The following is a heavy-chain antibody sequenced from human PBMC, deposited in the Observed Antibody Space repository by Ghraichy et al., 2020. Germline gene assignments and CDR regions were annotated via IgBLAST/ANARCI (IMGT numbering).Heavy chain of an antibody. CDR1: GFTFSSYS. CDR2: IRSSSYI. Sequence: GGSLRLSCAASGFTFSSYSMNWVRQAPGKGLEWVSSIRSSSYIYYADSVKGRFTISRDNAKNSLYLQMNSLRAEDTAVYYCARATTVIPFDYWGQGTLVTVSS. V-gene: IGHV3-21*01. D-gene: IGHD4-17*01. CDR3: ARATTVIPFDY. J-gene: IGHJ4*02.